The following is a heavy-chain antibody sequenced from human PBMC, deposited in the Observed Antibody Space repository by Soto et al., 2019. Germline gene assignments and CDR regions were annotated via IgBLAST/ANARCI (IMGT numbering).Heavy chain of an antibody. V-gene: IGHV4-59*01. J-gene: IGHJ3*02. CDR2: IYYSGST. CDR3: ARRSSSSSRGAFDI. Sequence: QVQLQESGPGLVKPSETLSLTCTVSGGSISSYYWSWIRQPPGKGLEWIGYIYYSGSTNYNPSLKSRVTISVDTSKNQFSLKLSSVTAADTAVYYCARRSSSSSRGAFDIWGQGTMVTVSS. CDR1: GGSISSYY. D-gene: IGHD6-6*01.